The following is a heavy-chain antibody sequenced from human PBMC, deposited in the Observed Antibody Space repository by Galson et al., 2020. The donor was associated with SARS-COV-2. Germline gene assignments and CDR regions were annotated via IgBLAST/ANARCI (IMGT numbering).Heavy chain of an antibody. V-gene: IGHV5-51*01. Sequence: HGESLKLSCKASGYSFTNYWIGWVRQMPGKGLEWMGIIYPGDSDTRYSPSFQGQVTVSADKSITTAYLQWSSLKASDTAIYYCVRRLYAIPHGMDVWGQGTTVTVSS. CDR1: GYSFTNYW. CDR2: IYPGDSDT. J-gene: IGHJ6*02. D-gene: IGHD2-8*01. CDR3: VRRLYAIPHGMDV.